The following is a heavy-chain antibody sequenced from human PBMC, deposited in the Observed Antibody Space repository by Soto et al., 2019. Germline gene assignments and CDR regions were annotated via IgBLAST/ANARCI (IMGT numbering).Heavy chain of an antibody. CDR3: AKWPRDSSGYYYFDY. Sequence: PGGSLRLSCAASGFTFSSYAMSWVRQAPGKGLEWVSAISGSGGSTYYADSVKGRFTISRDNSKNTLYLQMNSLRAEDTAVYYCAKWPRDSSGYYYFDYWGQGTLVTVPS. J-gene: IGHJ4*02. D-gene: IGHD3-22*01. CDR1: GFTFSSYA. V-gene: IGHV3-23*01. CDR2: ISGSGGST.